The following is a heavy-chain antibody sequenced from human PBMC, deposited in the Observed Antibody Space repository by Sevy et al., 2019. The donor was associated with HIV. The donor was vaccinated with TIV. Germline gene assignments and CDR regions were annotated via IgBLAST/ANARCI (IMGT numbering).Heavy chain of an antibody. J-gene: IGHJ4*02. V-gene: IGHV1-24*01. CDR2: FDPEDGET. D-gene: IGHD3-22*01. CDR3: ATTKDYYDSSGSPFDY. Sequence: ASVKVSCKVSGYTLTQLSMHWVRQAPGKGLEWMGSFDPEDGETLYAQKFQGRVTMTEDTSTDTAYMELRSLRSEDTAVYYCATTKDYYDSSGSPFDYRGQGTLVTVSS. CDR1: GYTLTQLS.